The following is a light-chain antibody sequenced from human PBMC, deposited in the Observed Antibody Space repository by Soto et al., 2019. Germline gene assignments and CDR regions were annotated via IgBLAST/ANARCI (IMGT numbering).Light chain of an antibody. CDR2: SNN. Sequence: QSVLTQPPSASGTPGQRVTISCSGSSSNIGSRTVNWYQQLPGTAPKLLIYSNNQRPSGVPDRFSGSKSGTSASLAISGLQSEDEADYYCSAWDDSLSGYVVFGGGTKVTVL. V-gene: IGLV1-44*01. CDR1: SSNIGSRT. CDR3: SAWDDSLSGYVV. J-gene: IGLJ2*01.